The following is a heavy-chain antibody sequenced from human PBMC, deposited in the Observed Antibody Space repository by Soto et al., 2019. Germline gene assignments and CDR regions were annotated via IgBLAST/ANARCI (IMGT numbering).Heavy chain of an antibody. CDR3: ARGRYCLTGRCFPNWFDS. V-gene: IGHV4-30-4*01. J-gene: IGHJ5*01. CDR2: IYKSATT. Sequence: SETLSLTCSVSGDSVSNLDYFWAWIRQPPGQALEYIGYIYKSATTYYNPSFESRVAISVDTSKSQFSLNVTSVTAADTAVYFCARGRYCLTGRCFPNWFDSWGQGALVTVSS. CDR1: GDSVSNLDYF. D-gene: IGHD7-27*01.